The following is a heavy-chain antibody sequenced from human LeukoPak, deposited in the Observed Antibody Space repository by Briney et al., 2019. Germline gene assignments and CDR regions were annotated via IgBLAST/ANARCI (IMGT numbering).Heavy chain of an antibody. Sequence: GGSLRLSCVASGFTFSSYGMHWVRQGPGKGLEWVAFIRYDGSNKYYGDSVKGRFTISRDNSKNTLYLQMNSVRAEDTAVYYCAKDYSKTSYYGSGTYYRPNWFDPWGQGTLVTVSS. D-gene: IGHD3-10*01. CDR3: AKDYSKTSYYGSGTYYRPNWFDP. V-gene: IGHV3-30*02. CDR2: IRYDGSNK. CDR1: GFTFSSYG. J-gene: IGHJ5*02.